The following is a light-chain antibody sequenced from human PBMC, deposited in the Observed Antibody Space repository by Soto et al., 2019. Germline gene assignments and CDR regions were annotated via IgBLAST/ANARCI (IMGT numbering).Light chain of an antibody. CDR3: CSYGGSSTPVV. V-gene: IGLV2-23*01. CDR1: NSDVGNYNL. CDR2: EGS. J-gene: IGLJ2*01. Sequence: QSALTQPASVSGSPGQSITISCTGTNSDVGNYNLVSWYQRHPGQAPKLMIYEGSKRPSGVSYRFSGSKSGDTASLTISGLQAEDEADYYCCSYGGSSTPVVFDGGTKVTVL.